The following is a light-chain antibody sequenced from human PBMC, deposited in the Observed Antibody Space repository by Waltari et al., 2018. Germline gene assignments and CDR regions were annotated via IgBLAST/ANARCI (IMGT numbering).Light chain of an antibody. J-gene: IGLJ3*02. CDR1: RSNIGAEF. CDR3: ATWDYSLDGQV. Sequence: QSVLTQPPSASGTPGQRVTITCSGGRSNIGAEFVNWYQVLPGTAPKLLIYSTNQRPSVVPERFSGSKSGTSASLAISGLQSEDEADYYCATWDYSLDGQVFGGGTKLTVL. V-gene: IGLV1-44*01. CDR2: STN.